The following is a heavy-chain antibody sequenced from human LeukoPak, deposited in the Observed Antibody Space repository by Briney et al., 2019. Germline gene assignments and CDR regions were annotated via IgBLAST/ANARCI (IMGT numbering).Heavy chain of an antibody. D-gene: IGHD6-19*01. V-gene: IGHV3-23*01. CDR2: INANSGTT. CDR3: AKPISGGLAVTADWFDP. CDR1: GFAFSFYA. Sequence: GGSLRLSCATSGFAFSFYAMSWLAQPPGKGLEWVSTINANSGTTSYAASVRGGFTISRDNTKNTLDLQLNTLRAEDTALYYCAKPISGGLAVTADWFDPWGQGTLVVVSS. J-gene: IGHJ5*01.